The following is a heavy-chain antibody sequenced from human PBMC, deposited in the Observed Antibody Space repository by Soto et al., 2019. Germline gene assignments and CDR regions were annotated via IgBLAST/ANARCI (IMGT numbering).Heavy chain of an antibody. V-gene: IGHV3-74*01. CDR1: GFTFSTYW. CDR2: INSDGSTT. J-gene: IGHJ6*02. CDR3: ARDAYYDMGV. Sequence: EVQLVESGGGLVQPGGSLRLSCAASGFTFSTYWMHWVRQAPGKGLVWVSRINSDGSTTNYVDSVKGRFTISRDNAKNTLYLQMNSLRAEDTAVYYCARDAYYDMGVWGQGTKVTVSS.